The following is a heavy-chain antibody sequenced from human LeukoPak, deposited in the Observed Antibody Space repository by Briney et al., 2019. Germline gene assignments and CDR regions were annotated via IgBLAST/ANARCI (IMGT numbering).Heavy chain of an antibody. CDR3: ARDVGGDYATY. J-gene: IGHJ4*02. Sequence: SETLSLTCTVSGGSISSSSYYWGWIRQPPGKGLEWIGSIYHSGSTYYNPSLKSRVTISVDRSKNQFSLKLSSVTVADTAVYYCARDVGGDYATYWGQGTLVTVSS. V-gene: IGHV4-39*07. CDR2: IYHSGST. CDR1: GGSISSSSYY. D-gene: IGHD4-17*01.